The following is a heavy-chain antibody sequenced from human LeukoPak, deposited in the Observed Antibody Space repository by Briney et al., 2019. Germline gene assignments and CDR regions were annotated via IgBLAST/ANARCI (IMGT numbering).Heavy chain of an antibody. J-gene: IGHJ3*02. V-gene: IGHV1-2*02. Sequence: ASVTVSFKASGYTFTVYYMHWVRQAPGQGLEWMGWINPNSGGTNYAQKFRGRVTMTRDTSISTAYMELSRLRSDDTAVYYCARVLSVAVFDIWGQGTMVTVSS. CDR2: INPNSGGT. D-gene: IGHD2-8*01. CDR1: GYTFTVYY. CDR3: ARVLSVAVFDI.